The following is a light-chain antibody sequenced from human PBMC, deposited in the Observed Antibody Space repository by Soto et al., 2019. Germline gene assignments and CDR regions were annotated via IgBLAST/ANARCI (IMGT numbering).Light chain of an antibody. CDR1: QSVSSS. CDR3: QQRSNWPPT. CDR2: DAS. J-gene: IGKJ4*01. Sequence: EIVLTQSPATLSLSPGERATLSCRASQSVSSSLACYQQKPGQAPRLLIYDASNRATGIPARFSGSGSGPDFTLTISSLEPEDFAVYYCQQRSNWPPTFGGGTKVDIK. V-gene: IGKV3-11*01.